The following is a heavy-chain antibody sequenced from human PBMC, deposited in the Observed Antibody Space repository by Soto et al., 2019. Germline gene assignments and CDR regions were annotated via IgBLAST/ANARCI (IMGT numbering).Heavy chain of an antibody. V-gene: IGHV1-46*01. J-gene: IGHJ4*02. CDR2: INPSGGRT. Sequence: QVQLVQSGAEVKKPGASVTVSCKASGYTFTTHYMHWVRQAPGQGLEWMGIINPSGGRTTYALKFQGRVSLTSDTSSNTVYMELSSLRSEDTAVYYCARAVENYGSVTFSPPLRYYFNSWGQGTLVTVSS. CDR1: GYTFTTHY. D-gene: IGHD3-10*01. CDR3: ARAVENYGSVTFSPPLRYYFNS.